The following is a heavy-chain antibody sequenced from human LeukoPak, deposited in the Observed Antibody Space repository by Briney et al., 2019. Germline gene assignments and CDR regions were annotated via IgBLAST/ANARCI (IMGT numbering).Heavy chain of an antibody. D-gene: IGHD1-1*01. V-gene: IGHV3-48*03. Sequence: GGSLRLSCAASGFTFSSYEMNWVRQAPGKGLEWVSYISSSGSTIYCADSVKGRFTISRDNARNSLYLQMNSLRAEDTAVYYCARDRSHEEYINWFDPWGQGTLVTVSS. J-gene: IGHJ5*02. CDR3: ARDRSHEEYINWFDP. CDR1: GFTFSSYE. CDR2: ISSSGSTI.